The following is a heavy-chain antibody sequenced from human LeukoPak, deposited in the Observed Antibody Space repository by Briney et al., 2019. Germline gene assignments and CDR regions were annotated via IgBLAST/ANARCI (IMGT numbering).Heavy chain of an antibody. CDR3: AGVGVTPVGDGYYFDY. Sequence: PGRSLRLSCAASGFTFSSYGMHWVRQAPGKGLEWVAFIRYDGSNKYYADSVKGRFTISRDNSKNTLYLQMNSLRAEDTAVYYCAGVGVTPVGDGYYFDYWGQGTLVTVSS. J-gene: IGHJ4*02. CDR1: GFTFSSYG. V-gene: IGHV3-30*02. CDR2: IRYDGSNK. D-gene: IGHD4-23*01.